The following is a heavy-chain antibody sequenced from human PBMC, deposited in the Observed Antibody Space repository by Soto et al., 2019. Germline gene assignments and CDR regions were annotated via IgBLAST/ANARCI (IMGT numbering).Heavy chain of an antibody. CDR3: ARGGPYQLLSDFDY. Sequence: EVQLVESGGILVQPGASLRLSCVASGFSFSNYAMHWVRQAPGKGLEFVSAISNNGGSTYYANSVKGRFTISRDNSKNTLYLQMGSLRTDDMAVYYCARGGPYQLLSDFDYWGQGTLVTVSS. D-gene: IGHD2-2*01. CDR2: ISNNGGST. CDR1: GFSFSNYA. V-gene: IGHV3-64*01. J-gene: IGHJ4*02.